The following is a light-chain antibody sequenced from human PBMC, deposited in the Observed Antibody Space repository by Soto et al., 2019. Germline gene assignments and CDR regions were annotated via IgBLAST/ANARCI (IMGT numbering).Light chain of an antibody. CDR3: AAWDDSLKGVV. V-gene: IGLV1-44*01. J-gene: IGLJ2*01. Sequence: QLVLTQPPSASGTPGQRVTISCSGSSSNIGSNTVNWYHQLPGTAPKLLIYINNQRPSGVPDRFSGSKSGTSASLAISGLQSEDEADYYCAAWDDSLKGVVFGGGTKLTVL. CDR2: INN. CDR1: SSNIGSNT.